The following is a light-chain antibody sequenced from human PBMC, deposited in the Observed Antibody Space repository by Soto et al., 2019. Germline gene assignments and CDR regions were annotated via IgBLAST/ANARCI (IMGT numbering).Light chain of an antibody. CDR3: SSYTSSSLYV. CDR2: DVS. V-gene: IGLV2-14*01. CDR1: SSDVGGYNY. J-gene: IGLJ1*01. Sequence: QSALTQPASVSGSPGQSITISCTGTSSDVGGYNYVSWYQQHPGKAPKLMIYDVSNRPSGVSYRFSGSKSGNTASLTISGLQAEDEGDYYCSSYTSSSLYVFGTGTKLTVL.